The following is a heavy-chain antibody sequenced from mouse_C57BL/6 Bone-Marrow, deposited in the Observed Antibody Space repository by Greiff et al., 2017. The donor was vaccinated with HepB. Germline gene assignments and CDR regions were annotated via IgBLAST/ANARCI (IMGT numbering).Heavy chain of an antibody. J-gene: IGHJ3*01. D-gene: IGHD2-10*01. CDR1: GYTFTSYW. CDR3: ARQVRLLLFAY. Sequence: QVQLQQSGAELVKPGASVKLSCKASGYTFTSYWMHGVKQRPGRGLEWIGRIGPNSGGTKYKEKFKSKATLTVDKPSITAYMQLSSLTSEDSAVYYCARQVRLLLFAYWGQGTLVTVSA. V-gene: IGHV1-72*01. CDR2: IGPNSGGT.